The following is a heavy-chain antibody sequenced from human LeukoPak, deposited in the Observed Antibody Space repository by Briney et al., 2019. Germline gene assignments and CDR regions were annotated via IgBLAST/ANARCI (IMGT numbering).Heavy chain of an antibody. J-gene: IGHJ5*02. Sequence: RASVNVSCKASGYTFSNYGINWVRQAPGQGLEWMGWISVYNGNTNYAQKFQGRVTMTTDTSTSTACMELRSLRSDDTAVYYCARGERSITMVRGVISPWGQGTLVTVSS. CDR3: ARGERSITMVRGVISP. CDR1: GYTFSNYG. D-gene: IGHD3-10*01. V-gene: IGHV1-18*04. CDR2: ISVYNGNT.